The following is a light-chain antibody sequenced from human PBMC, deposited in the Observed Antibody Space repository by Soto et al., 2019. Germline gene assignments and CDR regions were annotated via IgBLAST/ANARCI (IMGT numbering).Light chain of an antibody. V-gene: IGKV1-39*01. J-gene: IGKJ1*01. CDR1: QSISTY. CDR2: TAS. Sequence: DIQMTQSPSSLSASVGDRVTITCRASQSISTYLNWYKQKPGKAPNLLIYTASSLQTGVPSRFSGSGSGTDFTLTISSLQPEDFATYFCQQSYSRPRTFGQGTKVDIK. CDR3: QQSYSRPRT.